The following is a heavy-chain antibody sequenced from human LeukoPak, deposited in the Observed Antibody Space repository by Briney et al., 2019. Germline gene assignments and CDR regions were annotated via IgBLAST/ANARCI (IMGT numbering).Heavy chain of an antibody. CDR1: GFSVSTNW. CDR3: ARGSGNYGDFDY. J-gene: IGHJ4*02. V-gene: IGHV3-74*01. CDR2: INSDGSNT. Sequence: GGSLRLSCAASGFSVSTNWMHWVRQAPGKGLVWVSRINSDGSNTNYADSVRGRFTISRDNAKNTVYLQMNSLRAEGTAVYYCARGSGNYGDFDYWGQGTLVTVSS. D-gene: IGHD1-26*01.